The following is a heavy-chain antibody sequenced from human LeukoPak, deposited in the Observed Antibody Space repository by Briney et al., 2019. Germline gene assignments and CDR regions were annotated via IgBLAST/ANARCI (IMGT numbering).Heavy chain of an antibody. CDR2: IIPIFGTA. CDR1: GGTFSSYA. V-gene: IGHV1-69*05. CDR3: ASDRREGTST. Sequence: SVKVSXKASGGTFSSYAISWVRQAPGQGLEWMGGIIPIFGTANYAQKFQGRVTITTDESTSTAYMELSSLRSEDTAVYYCASDRREGTSTWGQGTLVTVSS. J-gene: IGHJ1*01. D-gene: IGHD1-14*01.